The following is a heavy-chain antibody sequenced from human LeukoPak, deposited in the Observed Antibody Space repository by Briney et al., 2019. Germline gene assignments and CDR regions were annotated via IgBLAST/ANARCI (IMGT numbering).Heavy chain of an antibody. V-gene: IGHV1-18*01. D-gene: IGHD3-22*01. CDR1: GYTFTSYG. Sequence: GASVKVSCKASGYTFTSYGISWVRQAPGQGLEWMGWISAYNGNTNYAQKLQGRVTMTTDTPTSTAYMELRSLRSDDTAVYYCARDLGMRYYYDSSGRTAMGYWGQGTLVTVSS. J-gene: IGHJ4*02. CDR2: ISAYNGNT. CDR3: ARDLGMRYYYDSSGRTAMGY.